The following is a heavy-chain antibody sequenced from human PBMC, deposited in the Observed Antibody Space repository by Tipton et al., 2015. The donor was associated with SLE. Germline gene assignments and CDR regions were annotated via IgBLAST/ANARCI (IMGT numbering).Heavy chain of an antibody. Sequence: TLSLTCTVSGDSIRSPNWWSWVRQAPGKGLEWLGEIYHSGRTIDNPSLNSRFTISVDKSKNQFSLKLTSVTAADTAVYYCARVRDSRHRPRRYYYYGMDVWGQGTTVTVSS. CDR1: GDSIRSPNW. CDR2: IYHSGRT. D-gene: IGHD1-14*01. CDR3: ARVRDSRHRPRRYYYYGMDV. J-gene: IGHJ6*02. V-gene: IGHV4-4*02.